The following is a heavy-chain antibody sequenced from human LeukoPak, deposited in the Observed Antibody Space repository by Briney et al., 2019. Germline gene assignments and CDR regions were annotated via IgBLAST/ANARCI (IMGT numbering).Heavy chain of an antibody. CDR1: GFTFDDYS. J-gene: IGHJ6*03. CDR2: ITWNGDST. V-gene: IGHV3-43*01. D-gene: IGHD3-16*01. Sequence: SLCLSPAASGFTFDDYSLDRVCHAPGKGLEWVSLITWNGDSTYYADSVEGRFTISRDNSKNSLYLQMNSLRTEDTALYYCAKDKWGRGYYYYMDVWGKGTTVTVSS. CDR3: AKDKWGRGYYYYMDV.